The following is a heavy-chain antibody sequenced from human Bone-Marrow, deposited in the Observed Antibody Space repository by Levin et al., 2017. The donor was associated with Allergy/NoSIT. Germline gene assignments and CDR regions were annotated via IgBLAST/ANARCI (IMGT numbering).Heavy chain of an antibody. D-gene: IGHD2-2*01. CDR2: ISYDGSNK. Sequence: GGSLRLSCAASGFTFSSYAMHWVRQAPGKGLEWVAVISYDGSNKYYADSVKGRFTISRDNSKNTLYLQMNSLRAEDTAVYYCARDRVIVVVPAAMGFGAFDIWGQGTMVTVSS. J-gene: IGHJ3*02. CDR1: GFTFSSYA. CDR3: ARDRVIVVVPAAMGFGAFDI. V-gene: IGHV3-30-3*01.